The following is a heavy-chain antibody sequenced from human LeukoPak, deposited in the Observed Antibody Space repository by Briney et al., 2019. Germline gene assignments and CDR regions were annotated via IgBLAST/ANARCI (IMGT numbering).Heavy chain of an antibody. V-gene: IGHV3-33*06. CDR2: IWYDGSNK. Sequence: GRSLRLSCAASGFTFSSYGMHWVRQAPGKGLEWVAVIWYDGSNKYYADSVKGRLTISRDNSKNTLYLQMNSLRAEDTAVYYCAKGQGGNYYFDYWGQGTLVTVSS. CDR3: AKGQGGNYYFDY. CDR1: GFTFSSYG. D-gene: IGHD4-23*01. J-gene: IGHJ4*02.